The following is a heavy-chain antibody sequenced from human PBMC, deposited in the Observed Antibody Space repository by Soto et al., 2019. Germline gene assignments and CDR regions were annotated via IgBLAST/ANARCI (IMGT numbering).Heavy chain of an antibody. D-gene: IGHD1-26*01. CDR3: AKDRWELPNTKDNWFDP. CDR2: INSGSGGST. CDR1: GFTFSSYW. V-gene: IGHV3-23*01. J-gene: IGHJ5*02. Sequence: GGSLRLSCAASGFTFSSYWMHWVRQAPGKGLVWVSRINSGSGGSTYYADSVKGRFTISRDNSKNTLYLQMNSLRAEDTAVYYCAKDRWELPNTKDNWFDPWGQGTLVTVSS.